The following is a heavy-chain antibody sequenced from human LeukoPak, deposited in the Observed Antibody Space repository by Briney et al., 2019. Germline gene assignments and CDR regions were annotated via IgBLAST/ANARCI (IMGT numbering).Heavy chain of an antibody. D-gene: IGHD5-24*01. CDR3: ARDPGDDEFDP. Sequence: GASVKVSCKASGYTFTSYSISWVRQGHGQGLEWMGWITAYNGNTNYAQKLQGRVTITTDTSTSTTYMQLRSLRSDDTAVYYCARDPGDDEFDPWGQGTLVTVSS. V-gene: IGHV1-18*01. J-gene: IGHJ5*02. CDR2: ITAYNGNT. CDR1: GYTFTSYS.